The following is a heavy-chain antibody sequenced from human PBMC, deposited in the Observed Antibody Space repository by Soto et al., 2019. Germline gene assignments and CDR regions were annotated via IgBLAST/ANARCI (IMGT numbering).Heavy chain of an antibody. CDR1: GYSVSSSDYY. CDR2: MLYSGLT. V-gene: IGHV4-39*01. CDR3: APLSVSLSGPYGIHV. Sequence: SETLSLTCSVSGYSVSSSDYYWAWIRQPPGKGLEWIGSMLYSGLTYYNPSLKSRVTLPVDTSKNQFSVRLNSVTASDTAVYYCAPLSVSLSGPYGIHVWGQGTTVTVSS. J-gene: IGHJ6*02. D-gene: IGHD2-15*01.